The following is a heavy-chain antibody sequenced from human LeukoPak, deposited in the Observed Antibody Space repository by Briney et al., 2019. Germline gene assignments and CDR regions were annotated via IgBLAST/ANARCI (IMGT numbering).Heavy chain of an antibody. CDR1: GYTFTGYY. CDR2: INPNSGGT. V-gene: IGHV1-2*02. J-gene: IGHJ4*02. CDR3: ARAPVGSGWYDY. Sequence: ASVKVSCKASGYTFTGYYMHWVRQAPGQGLEWMGWINPNSGGTNYAQKLQGRVTMTTDTSTSTAYMELRSLRSDDTAVYYCARAPVGSGWYDYWGQGTLVTVSS. D-gene: IGHD6-19*01.